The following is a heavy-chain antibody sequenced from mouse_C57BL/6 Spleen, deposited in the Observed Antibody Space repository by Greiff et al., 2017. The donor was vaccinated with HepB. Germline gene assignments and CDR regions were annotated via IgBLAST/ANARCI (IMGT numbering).Heavy chain of an antibody. CDR3: ARASTGAWYFDV. Sequence: EVHLVESGGGLVKPGGSLKLSCAASGFTFSSYAMSWVRQTPEKRLEWVATISDGGSYTYNPDNVKGRFTISRDNAKNNLYLQMSHLKSEDTAMYYDARASTGAWYFDVWGTTTTVTVSS. J-gene: IGHJ1*03. V-gene: IGHV5-4*01. D-gene: IGHD4-1*02. CDR1: GFTFSSYA. CDR2: ISDGGSYT.